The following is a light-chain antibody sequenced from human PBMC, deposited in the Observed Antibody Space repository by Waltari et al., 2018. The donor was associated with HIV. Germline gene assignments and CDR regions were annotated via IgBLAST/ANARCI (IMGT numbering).Light chain of an antibody. CDR3: VSYAGVNDRWA. J-gene: IGLJ3*02. Sequence: SALTQPPSASGSPGQSVTISCTGTTADVGGYNHVSWYQQHPGKAPKFLIFEVNQRPSGFPNRFSGSKSGNTASLTVSGLQAEDEAHYYCVSYAGVNDRWAFGGGTKLTV. CDR1: TADVGGYNH. CDR2: EVN. V-gene: IGLV2-8*01.